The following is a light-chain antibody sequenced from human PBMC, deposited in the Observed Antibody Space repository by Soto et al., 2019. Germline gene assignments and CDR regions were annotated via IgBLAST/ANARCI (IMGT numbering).Light chain of an antibody. V-gene: IGKV3-15*01. CDR3: QQYKDRPPT. J-gene: IGKJ1*01. CDR2: GAS. Sequence: EILMTQSPSTLSASPGERATLSCRASQSVRSNLAWYQQKPGQAPRLLIYGASTRATGIPARFSGSGSGTEFTLSIGSLQAEDFAVYYCQQYKDRPPTFGQGTKLDIK. CDR1: QSVRSN.